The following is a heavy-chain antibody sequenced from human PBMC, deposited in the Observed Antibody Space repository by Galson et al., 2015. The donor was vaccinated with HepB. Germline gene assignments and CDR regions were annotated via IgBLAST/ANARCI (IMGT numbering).Heavy chain of an antibody. J-gene: IGHJ4*02. D-gene: IGHD3-22*01. CDR1: GYTFTSYG. CDR3: ARLGYYDSSGYYFDDY. Sequence: SVKVSCKASGYTFTSYGISWVRQAPGQGLEWMGWISAYNGNTNYAQKLQGRVTMTTDTSTSTAYMELRSLRSDDTAVYYCARLGYYDSSGYYFDDYWGQGTLVTVSS. V-gene: IGHV1-18*01. CDR2: ISAYNGNT.